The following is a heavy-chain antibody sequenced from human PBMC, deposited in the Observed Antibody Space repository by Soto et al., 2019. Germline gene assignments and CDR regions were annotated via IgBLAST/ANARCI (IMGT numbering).Heavy chain of an antibody. D-gene: IGHD3-22*01. Sequence: HPGGSLRLSCAASGFTVSSSYMSWVRQAPGKGLEWVSFIYSGGSAYYADSVKGRFTISRDNSKNTLYLQMSSLRAEDTAVYYCARETYYYDSSGYYKWGQGTLVTVSS. CDR3: ARETYYYDSSGYYK. J-gene: IGHJ1*01. V-gene: IGHV3-66*01. CDR2: IYSGGSA. CDR1: GFTVSSSY.